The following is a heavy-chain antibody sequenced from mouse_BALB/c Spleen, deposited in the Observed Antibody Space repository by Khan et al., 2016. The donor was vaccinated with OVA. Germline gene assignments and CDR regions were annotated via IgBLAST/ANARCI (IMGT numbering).Heavy chain of an antibody. J-gene: IGHJ2*01. Sequence: EVELVESGGGLVKPGGSLKLSCAASGFTFSDYYMYWVRQTPEKRLEWVATISDGGSYNYYPDSVKGRFTISRDNAKNNLYLHMSSLKSEDTAMYYCARGENWSFDYGGQGTTLTVAS. CDR1: GFTFSDYY. D-gene: IGHD4-1*01. CDR3: ARGENWSFDY. V-gene: IGHV5-4*02. CDR2: ISDGGSYN.